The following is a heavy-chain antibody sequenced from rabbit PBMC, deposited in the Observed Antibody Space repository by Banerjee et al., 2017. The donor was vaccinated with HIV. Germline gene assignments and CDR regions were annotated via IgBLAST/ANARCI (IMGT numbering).Heavy chain of an antibody. D-gene: IGHD2-1*01. CDR1: GFSFSSSYW. Sequence: EESGGDLVKPEGSLTLTCTASGFSFSSSYWICWVRQAPGKGLECIACIYAGYGSTDYASWAKGRFTISKTSSTTVTLQMTSLTSADTATYFCGRDYDGDCAYSLNLWGHGTLVTVS. CDR2: IYAGYGST. V-gene: IGHV1S45*01. J-gene: IGHJ4*01. CDR3: GRDYDGDCAYSLNL.